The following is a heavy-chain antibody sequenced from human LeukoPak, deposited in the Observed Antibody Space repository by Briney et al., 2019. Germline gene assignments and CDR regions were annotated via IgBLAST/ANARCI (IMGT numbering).Heavy chain of an antibody. CDR3: ARGTYDLYYYGMDV. D-gene: IGHD3-16*01. CDR1: GYTFTGYY. Sequence: ASVKVSCKASGYTFTGYYMHWVRQAPGQGLEWMGRINPNSGGTNYAQKFQGRVTMTRDTSISTAYMELSRLRSDDTAVYYCARGTYDLYYYGMDVWGQGTTVTVSS. CDR2: INPNSGGT. V-gene: IGHV1-2*06. J-gene: IGHJ6*02.